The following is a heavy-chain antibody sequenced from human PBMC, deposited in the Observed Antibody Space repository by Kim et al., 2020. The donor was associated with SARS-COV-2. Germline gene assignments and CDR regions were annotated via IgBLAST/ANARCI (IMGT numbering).Heavy chain of an antibody. CDR2: INVYSNNT. CDR1: GYTFNTYG. J-gene: IGHJ6*03. V-gene: IGHV1-18*01. CDR3: ARMDYFYYYYMDV. Sequence: ASVKVSCKASGYTFNTYGITWVRQAPGQGLEWMGWINVYSNNTYYEEKFQGRVTMTTDTSTSTAYMELRSLRPADTAVYYCARMDYFYYYYMDVWGKETAVTVFS.